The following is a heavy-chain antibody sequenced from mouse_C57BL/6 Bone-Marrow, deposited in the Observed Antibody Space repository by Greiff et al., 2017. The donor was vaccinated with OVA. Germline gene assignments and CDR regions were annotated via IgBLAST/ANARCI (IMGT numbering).Heavy chain of an antibody. CDR1: GYTFTDHI. V-gene: IGHV1-11*01. J-gene: IGHJ4*01. CDR3: GGGGGDDGYPYAMDY. CDR2: IYPVSGET. Sequence: QVQLQQSGAELASPVASVTLSCKASGYTFTDHIMNWIKKRPGQGLEWIGRIYPVSGETNYNQKFMGKATFSVDRSSSTVYMVLNSLTSEDPAVYYCGGGGGDDGYPYAMDYWGQGTSVTVSS. D-gene: IGHD2-3*01.